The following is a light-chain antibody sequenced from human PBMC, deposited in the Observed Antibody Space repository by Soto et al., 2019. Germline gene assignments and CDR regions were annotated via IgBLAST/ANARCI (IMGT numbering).Light chain of an antibody. V-gene: IGLV2-8*01. CDR1: SSDVGGYNY. CDR3: SSYAASNNFYFV. Sequence: QSALTQPASASGSPGQSVTISCTGTSSDVGGYNYVSWYQQYPGRAPKLMIYEVTKRPSGVPDRFSGSKSGNTASLTVSGLQAKDEADYYCSSYAASNNFYFVFGGGTKLTVL. CDR2: EVT. J-gene: IGLJ3*02.